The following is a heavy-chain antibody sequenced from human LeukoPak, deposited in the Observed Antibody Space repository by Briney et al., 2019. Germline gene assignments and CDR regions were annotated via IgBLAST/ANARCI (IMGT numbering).Heavy chain of an antibody. Sequence: SETLSLTCTVSGGSISSYYWSWIRQPAGKGLEWIGRIYTSGSTNYNPSLKSRVTISVDKSKNQFSLKLSSVSAADTAVYYCARDGRIAAAGPFDYWGQGTLVTVSS. CDR1: GGSISSYY. CDR2: IYTSGST. CDR3: ARDGRIAAAGPFDY. J-gene: IGHJ4*02. V-gene: IGHV4-4*07. D-gene: IGHD6-13*01.